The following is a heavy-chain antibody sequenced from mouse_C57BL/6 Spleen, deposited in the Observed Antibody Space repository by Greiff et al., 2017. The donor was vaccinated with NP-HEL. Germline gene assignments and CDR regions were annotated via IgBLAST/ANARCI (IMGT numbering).Heavy chain of an antibody. CDR3: AREGGSTMITKRPFAY. D-gene: IGHD2-4*01. CDR1: GYTFTDYN. J-gene: IGHJ3*01. Sequence: EVQLQQSGPELVKPGASVKIPCKASGYTFTDYNMDWVKQSHGKSLEWIGDINPNNGGTIYNQKFKGKATLTVDKSSSTAYMELRSLTSEDTAVYYCAREGGSTMITKRPFAYWGQGTLVTVSA. V-gene: IGHV1-18*01. CDR2: INPNNGGT.